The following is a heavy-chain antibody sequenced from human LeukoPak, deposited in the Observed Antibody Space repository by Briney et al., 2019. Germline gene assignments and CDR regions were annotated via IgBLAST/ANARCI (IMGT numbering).Heavy chain of an antibody. CDR3: SRDWTKGLDDAFDI. CDR2: ISNVGSTI. D-gene: IGHD3/OR15-3a*01. V-gene: IGHV3-48*03. CDR1: GFTVSSYE. J-gene: IGHJ3*02. Sequence: GGSLRLSCAASGFTVSSYELNWVRQAPGKGLEWVSYISNVGSTIFYADSVKGRFTISRDNAKNSLYLQMNSLRAEDTAVYYCSRDWTKGLDDAFDIWGQGTTATVSS.